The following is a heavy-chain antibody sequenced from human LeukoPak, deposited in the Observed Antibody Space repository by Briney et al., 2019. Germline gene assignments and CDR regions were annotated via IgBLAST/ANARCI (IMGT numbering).Heavy chain of an antibody. J-gene: IGHJ6*02. CDR3: ARVLGYSSSWRARADYYGMDV. Sequence: GGSLRLSCAASGFTFSSYAMHWVRQAPGKGLEWVAVISYDGSNKYYADSVKGRFTISRDNSKNTLYLQMNSLRAEDTAVYYCARVLGYSSSWRARADYYGMDVWGQGTTVTVSS. CDR1: GFTFSSYA. CDR2: ISYDGSNK. V-gene: IGHV3-30*04. D-gene: IGHD6-13*01.